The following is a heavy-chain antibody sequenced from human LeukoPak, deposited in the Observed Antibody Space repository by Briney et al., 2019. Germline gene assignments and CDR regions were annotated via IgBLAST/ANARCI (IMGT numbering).Heavy chain of an antibody. CDR3: ARAPMIVVVKAYYYGMDV. D-gene: IGHD3-22*01. CDR1: GYTFTSYG. V-gene: IGHV1-18*01. J-gene: IGHJ6*02. Sequence: ASVKVSCKASGYTFTSYGISWVRQAPGQGLEWVGWISAYNGNTNYAQKLQGRVTMTTDTSTSTAYMELRSLRSDDTAVYYCARAPMIVVVKAYYYGMDVWGQGTTVTVSS. CDR2: ISAYNGNT.